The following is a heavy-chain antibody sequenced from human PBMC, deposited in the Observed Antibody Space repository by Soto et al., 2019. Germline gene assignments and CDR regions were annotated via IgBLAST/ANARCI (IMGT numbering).Heavy chain of an antibody. CDR3: VRGRNWNDNY. D-gene: IGHD1-1*01. CDR2: IQSKADGGTT. CDR1: GFTINDAW. V-gene: IGHV3-15*01. Sequence: EVQLVESGGGLVKPGGSLRLSCAASGFTINDAWMTWVRQAPGKGLEWVGRIQSKADGGTTLYAAPVRGRVTVSTDDSKNTLYLEMNSLQTHDTGVYYCVRGRNWNDNYGGQGTLVTVSS. J-gene: IGHJ4*02.